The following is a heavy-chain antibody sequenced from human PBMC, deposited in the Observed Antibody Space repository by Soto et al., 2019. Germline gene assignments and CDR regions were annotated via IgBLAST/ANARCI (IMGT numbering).Heavy chain of an antibody. CDR3: ARRADSSGWSYFYYYYGMDV. Sequence: SETLSLTCTVSGGSVSSGSYYWSWIRQPPGKGLEWIGYIYYSGSTNYNPSLKSRVTISVDTSKNQFSLKLSSVTAADTAVYYCARRADSSGWSYFYYYYGMDVWGQGTTVTVSS. CDR2: IYYSGST. CDR1: GGSVSSGSYY. J-gene: IGHJ6*02. V-gene: IGHV4-61*01. D-gene: IGHD6-19*01.